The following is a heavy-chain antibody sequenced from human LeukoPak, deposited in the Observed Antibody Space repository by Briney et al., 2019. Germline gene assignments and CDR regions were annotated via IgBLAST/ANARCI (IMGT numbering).Heavy chain of an antibody. CDR1: GFTFSSKW. V-gene: IGHV3-7*01. D-gene: IGHD3-3*01. Sequence: PGASLRLSCAASGFTFSSKWMSWVRQAPGKGLEWVANIEQQDGSEKYYVDSVKGRFTISRDNAKNSLYLQMNSLRAEDTAVYYCAKYDFWSGYSFDFWGQGTLVTVSS. J-gene: IGHJ4*02. CDR2: IEQQDGSEK. CDR3: AKYDFWSGYSFDF.